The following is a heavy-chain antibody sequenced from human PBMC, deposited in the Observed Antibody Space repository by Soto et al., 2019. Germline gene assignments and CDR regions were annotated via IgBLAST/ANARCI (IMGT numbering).Heavy chain of an antibody. Sequence: PGGSLRLSCAASGFTFSSYWMSWVRQAPGKGLEWVANIKQDGSERYYVDSVKGRFTISRDNAKNSLYLQMNSLRAEDTAVYYCARGVFGVVPYYFDYWGQGTLVTVSS. D-gene: IGHD3-3*01. CDR2: IKQDGSER. CDR1: GFTFSSYW. J-gene: IGHJ4*02. CDR3: ARGVFGVVPYYFDY. V-gene: IGHV3-7*04.